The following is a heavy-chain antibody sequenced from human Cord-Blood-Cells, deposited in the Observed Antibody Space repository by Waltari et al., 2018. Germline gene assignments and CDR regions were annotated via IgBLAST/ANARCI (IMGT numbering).Heavy chain of an antibody. J-gene: IGHJ5*02. V-gene: IGHV1-69*01. CDR2: IIPIFGTA. CDR3: ARDRGRGYCSSTSCYDWFDP. Sequence: QVQLVQSGAEVKKPGSSVKVSCKASGGTFSSYAISWVRQAPGQGLEWMGGIIPIFGTANYAQKFQGRVTITADESTSTAYMELSSLRSEDTAVYYCARDRGRGYCSSTSCYDWFDPWGQGTLVTVSS. CDR1: GGTFSSYA. D-gene: IGHD2-2*01.